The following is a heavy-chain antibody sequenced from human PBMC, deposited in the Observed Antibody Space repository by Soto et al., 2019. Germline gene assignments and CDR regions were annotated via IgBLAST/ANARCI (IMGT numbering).Heavy chain of an antibody. CDR2: ITGSGSIS. CDR1: GFPFSSYA. V-gene: IGHV3-23*01. D-gene: IGHD3-22*01. J-gene: IGHJ4*02. Sequence: EVQLLESGGGLVQPGGSLRLSCAASGFPFSSYAMNWVRQAPGKGLEWVSGITGSGSISYTADSVKGRFTISRDNSKNTLYLQMNSLRAEDTAVYYCAKWSAWMIEVAGFFDLWGQGTLVTVSS. CDR3: AKWSAWMIEVAGFFDL.